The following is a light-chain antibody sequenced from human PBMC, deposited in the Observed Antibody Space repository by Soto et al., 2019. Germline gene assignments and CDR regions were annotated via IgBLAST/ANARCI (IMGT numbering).Light chain of an antibody. CDR2: AAS. CDR1: QAISNY. V-gene: IGKV1-27*01. Sequence: VQMTQSPSSLSASVGDRGTITCRASQAISNYLAWYQAKPGKVPKLLIYAASPLQSGVPSRFSGSGSGTDYPLTISSLQPEDVATYYCQKYDNAALTFGGGTNVEIK. CDR3: QKYDNAALT. J-gene: IGKJ4*01.